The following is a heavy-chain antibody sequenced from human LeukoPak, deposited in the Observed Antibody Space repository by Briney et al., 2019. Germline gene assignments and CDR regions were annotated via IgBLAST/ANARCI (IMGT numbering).Heavy chain of an antibody. CDR1: GFTFSDYY. D-gene: IGHD3-16*02. J-gene: IGHJ4*02. CDR2: ISSSGSTI. CDR3: ARGDYVWGSYRYTRGFDY. V-gene: IGHV3-11*01. Sequence: GGSLRLSCAASGFTFSDYYMSWIRQAPGKGLEWVSYISSSGSTIYYADSVKGRFTISRDNAKNSLYLQINSLRAEDTAVYYCARGDYVWGSYRYTRGFDYWGQGTLVTVSS.